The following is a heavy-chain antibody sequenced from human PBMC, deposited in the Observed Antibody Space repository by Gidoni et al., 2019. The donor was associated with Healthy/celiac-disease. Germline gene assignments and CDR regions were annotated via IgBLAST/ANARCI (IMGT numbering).Heavy chain of an antibody. CDR2: ISGSGGST. Sequence: EVQLLESGGGLVQPGGSLRLSCAASGFTFSSYAMSWVRQAPGKGREWGSAISGSGGSTYYADSVKGRFTISRDNSKNTLYLQMNSLRAEDTAVYYCANGPSEIVVVIGDPIYGMDVWGQGTTVTVSS. J-gene: IGHJ6*02. CDR1: GFTFSSYA. D-gene: IGHD3-22*01. V-gene: IGHV3-23*01. CDR3: ANGPSEIVVVIGDPIYGMDV.